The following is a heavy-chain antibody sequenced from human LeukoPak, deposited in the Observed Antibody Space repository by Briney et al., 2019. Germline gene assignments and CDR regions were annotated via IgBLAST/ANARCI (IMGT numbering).Heavy chain of an antibody. CDR1: GGSISSSSYY. J-gene: IGHJ3*02. CDR3: ARDLVVVVAATILGAFDI. CDR2: IYYSGST. V-gene: IGHV4-39*07. D-gene: IGHD2-15*01. Sequence: PSETLSLTCTVSGGSISSSSYYWGWIRQPPGKGLEWIGSIYYSGSTYYNPSLKSRVTISVDTSKNQFSLKLSSVTAADTAVYYCARDLVVVVAATILGAFDIWGQGTMVTVSS.